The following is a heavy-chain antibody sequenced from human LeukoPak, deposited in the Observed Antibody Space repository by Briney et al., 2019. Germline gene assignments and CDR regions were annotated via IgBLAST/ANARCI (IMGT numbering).Heavy chain of an antibody. CDR2: VKPYEGHQ. D-gene: IGHD2-15*01. J-gene: IGHJ4*02. CDR3: ASTFPYGGGGRCAL. V-gene: IGHV3-7*01. Sequence: GGSLTLSCGACGLAHSDYWMLWVRQAPGRGGEGVAYVKPYEGHQLCVDCVKGRFTLYRDNAKNSLYLQMNSLRAEDTAIYYCASTFPYGGGGRCALGGQGTLVTVSS. CDR1: GLAHSDYW.